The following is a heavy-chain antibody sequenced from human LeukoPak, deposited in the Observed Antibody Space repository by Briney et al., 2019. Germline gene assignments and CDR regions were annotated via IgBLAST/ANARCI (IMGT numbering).Heavy chain of an antibody. CDR2: IYSGAST. V-gene: IGHV3-66*01. D-gene: IGHD1-7*01. Sequence: GGSLRLSCVASGFSVSTNYMNWVRQAPGKGLEWVSVIYSGASTYHADSVKGRFTISRDNSKNTLYLQMNSLRPEDTAVYSCARSFFQWNYGSCLDSWGQGTLVTVSS. CDR3: ARSFFQWNYGSCLDS. CDR1: GFSVSTNY. J-gene: IGHJ4*02.